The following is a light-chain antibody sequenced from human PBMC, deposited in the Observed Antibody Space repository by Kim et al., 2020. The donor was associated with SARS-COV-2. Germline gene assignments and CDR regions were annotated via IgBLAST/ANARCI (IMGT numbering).Light chain of an antibody. J-gene: IGLJ2*01. V-gene: IGLV2-23*02. Sequence: QSALTQPASVSGSPGQSITISCTGTSSDVGNYNLVSWYQKHPGKAPKVMIFEVTKRPSGVSNRFSGSKSGNTASLTISGLQAEDEADYYCSSYAGSNTLLFGGGTQLTVL. CDR3: SSYAGSNTLL. CDR1: SSDVGNYNL. CDR2: EVT.